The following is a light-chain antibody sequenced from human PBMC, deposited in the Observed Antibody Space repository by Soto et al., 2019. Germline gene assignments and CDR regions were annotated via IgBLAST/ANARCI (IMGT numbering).Light chain of an antibody. J-gene: IGKJ3*01. CDR1: QDISNY. CDR2: DAS. Sequence: DIQMTQSPSSLSASVGDRVTITCQASQDISNYLNWYKQKPGKAPKLLIYDASNLETGVPSRFSGSGSGTDFTFTISSLQPEDIATYYCQQYDNLPFTFCPGTKVDIK. CDR3: QQYDNLPFT. V-gene: IGKV1-33*01.